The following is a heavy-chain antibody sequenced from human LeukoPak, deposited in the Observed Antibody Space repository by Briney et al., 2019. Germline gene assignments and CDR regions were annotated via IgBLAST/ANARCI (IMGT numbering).Heavy chain of an antibody. V-gene: IGHV3-23*01. CDR1: GFTFSSYA. D-gene: IGHD3-10*01. CDR2: ISGSGGST. CDR3: AKGFYYGPGSYYNVPFDY. Sequence: GGSLRLSCAASGFTFSSYAMSWVRQAPGKGLEWVSAISGSGGSTYYADSVKGRFTISRDNSKNTLYLQMNSLRAEDTAVYYCAKGFYYGPGSYYNVPFDYWGQGTLVTVSS. J-gene: IGHJ4*02.